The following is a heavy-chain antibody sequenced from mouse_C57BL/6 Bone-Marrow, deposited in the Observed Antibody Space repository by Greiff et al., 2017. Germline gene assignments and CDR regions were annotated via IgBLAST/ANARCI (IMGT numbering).Heavy chain of an antibody. CDR2: ISSGGSYT. V-gene: IGHV5-6*01. CDR1: GFTFSSYG. J-gene: IGHJ2*01. Sequence: EVQRVESGGDLVKPGGSLKLSCAASGFTFSSYGMSWVRQTPDKRLEWVATISSGGSYTYYPDSVKGRFTISRDNAKNTLYLHMSSLKSEDTAMYYCARHVYGFDYWGQGTTLTVSS. CDR3: ARHVYGFDY. D-gene: IGHD1-1*01.